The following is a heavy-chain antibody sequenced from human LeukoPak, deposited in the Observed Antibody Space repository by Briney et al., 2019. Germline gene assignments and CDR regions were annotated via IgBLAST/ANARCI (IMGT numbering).Heavy chain of an antibody. V-gene: IGHV4-39*07. D-gene: IGHD3-16*01. CDR3: ARANDPYDYVWGSYINWFDP. CDR1: GGSISSSNYY. J-gene: IGHJ5*02. Sequence: SQTLSLTCTVSGGSISSSNYYWGWVRQPPGKGLEWHGSIYYSGSNYYHTSLKSRVTISVDTSKTQFSLKLSSVTAADTTVYYCARANDPYDYVWGSYINWFDPWGQGTLVTVSS. CDR2: IYYSGSN.